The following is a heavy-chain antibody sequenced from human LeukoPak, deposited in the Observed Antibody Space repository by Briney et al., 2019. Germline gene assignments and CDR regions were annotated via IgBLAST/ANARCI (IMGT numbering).Heavy chain of an antibody. CDR2: INPNSGGT. V-gene: IGHV1-2*06. J-gene: IGHJ3*02. CDR3: ARVAYYSNYDGDNAAFAI. Sequence: ASVKVSCKASGYTFTGYYMHWVRQAPGQGLDGMGRINPNSGGTNYAQKFQGRVTMTRDTSISTAYMELSRLRSDETAVYYCARVAYYSNYDGDNAAFAIWGQGTMVPVSS. CDR1: GYTFTGYY. D-gene: IGHD4-11*01.